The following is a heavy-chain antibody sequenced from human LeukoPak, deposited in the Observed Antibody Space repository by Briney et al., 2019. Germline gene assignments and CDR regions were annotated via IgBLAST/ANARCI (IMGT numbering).Heavy chain of an antibody. CDR1: GFTFSSYG. Sequence: PGGSLRLSCAASGFTFSSYGMHWVRQAPGKGLEWVAAIWYGGSNKYYADSVKGRFTISRDNSKNTLYLQMNSLRAEDTAVYYYARENYSGSGSYYIPSAFDIWGQGTMVTVSS. V-gene: IGHV3-33*01. CDR3: ARENYSGSGSYYIPSAFDI. J-gene: IGHJ3*02. D-gene: IGHD3-10*01. CDR2: IWYGGSNK.